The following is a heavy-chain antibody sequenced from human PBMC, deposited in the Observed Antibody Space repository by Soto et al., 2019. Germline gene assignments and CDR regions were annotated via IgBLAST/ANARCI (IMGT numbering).Heavy chain of an antibody. Sequence: PGGSLRLSCAASGFTLTGYSMNWVRQAPGKGLEWVSSISSTTNYIYYGDSMKGRFTISRDNAKNSLYLEMNSLRAEDTAVYYCARGSEDLTSNFDYWGQGTLVTV. CDR3: ARGSEDLTSNFDY. CDR2: ISSTTNYI. V-gene: IGHV3-21*06. CDR1: GFTLTGYS. J-gene: IGHJ4*02.